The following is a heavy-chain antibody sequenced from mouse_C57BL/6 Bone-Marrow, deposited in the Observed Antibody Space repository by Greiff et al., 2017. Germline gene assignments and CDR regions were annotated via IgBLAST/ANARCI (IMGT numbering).Heavy chain of an antibody. CDR2: IYPGSGST. V-gene: IGHV1-55*01. CDR1: GYTFTSYW. J-gene: IGHJ1*03. D-gene: IGHD2-5*01. Sequence: QVQLQQSGAELVKPGASVKMSCKASGYTFTSYWITWVKQRPGQGLEWIGDIYPGSGSTNYNEKFKSKATLTVDTSSSTAYMQLSSLTSEDSAVYSCASPYYSNYWYFDVWGTGTAVTVSS. CDR3: ASPYYSNYWYFDV.